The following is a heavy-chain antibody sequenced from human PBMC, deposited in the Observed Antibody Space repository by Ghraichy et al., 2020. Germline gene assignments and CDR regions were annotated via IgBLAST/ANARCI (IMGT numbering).Heavy chain of an antibody. Sequence: GGSLRLSCAASGFTFSSYAMHWVRQAPGKGLEWVAVISYDGSNKYYADSVKGRFTISRDNSKNTLYLQMNSLRAEDTAVYYCARDPGDSSGSDAFDIWGQGTMVTVSS. D-gene: IGHD3-22*01. CDR3: ARDPGDSSGSDAFDI. CDR1: GFTFSSYA. V-gene: IGHV3-30*04. CDR2: ISYDGSNK. J-gene: IGHJ3*02.